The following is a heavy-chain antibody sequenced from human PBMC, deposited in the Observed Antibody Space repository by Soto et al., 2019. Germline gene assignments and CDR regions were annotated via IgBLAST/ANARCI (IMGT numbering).Heavy chain of an antibody. D-gene: IGHD3-22*01. Sequence: QVQLVESGGGVVQPGRSLRLSCAASGFTFSSYGMHWVRQAPGKGLEWVAVIWYDGSNKYYADSVKGRFTISRYNSKNTLYRQMNILRAEYTAVYYCSRDMDSVVVITTPVYWGLGTLVTVSS. V-gene: IGHV3-33*01. CDR3: SRDMDSVVVITTPVY. J-gene: IGHJ4*02. CDR2: IWYDGSNK. CDR1: GFTFSSYG.